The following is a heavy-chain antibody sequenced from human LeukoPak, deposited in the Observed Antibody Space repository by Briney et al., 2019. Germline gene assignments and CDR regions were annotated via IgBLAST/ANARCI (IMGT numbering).Heavy chain of an antibody. CDR1: GDSITRGGCY. Sequence: SQTLSLTCTVPGDSITRGGCYWRWIRQRPGKGLEWIGYIYKTGSTYYNPSLKSRVTMSVDTSRNQFSLKLNSVTAADTAVYYCARDVLRWGQGTLVTVSS. CDR3: ARDVLR. V-gene: IGHV4-31*03. J-gene: IGHJ4*02. CDR2: IYKTGST.